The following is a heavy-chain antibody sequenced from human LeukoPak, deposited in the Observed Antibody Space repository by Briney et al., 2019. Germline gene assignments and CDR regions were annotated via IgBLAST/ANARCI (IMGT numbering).Heavy chain of an antibody. CDR1: GGSFSGYY. CDR2: INHSGST. V-gene: IGHV4-34*01. Sequence: SETLSLTCAVYGGSFSGYYWSWIRQPPGKGLEWIGEINHSGSTNYNPSLKSRVTISVDTSKNQLSLKLSSVTAADTAVYYCARGRAAAGTLGEFDYWGQGTLVTVSS. CDR3: ARGRAAAGTLGEFDY. J-gene: IGHJ4*02. D-gene: IGHD6-13*01.